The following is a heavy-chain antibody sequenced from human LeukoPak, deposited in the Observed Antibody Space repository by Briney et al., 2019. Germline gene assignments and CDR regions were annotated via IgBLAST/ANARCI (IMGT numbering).Heavy chain of an antibody. CDR3: ARDIRIQLWLHLSSYAFDI. D-gene: IGHD5-18*01. CDR1: GFTFSSYS. Sequence: GGSLRLSCAASGFTFSSYSMNWVRQAPGKGLGWVSSISSSSSYIYYADSVKGRFTISRDNAKNSLYLQMNSLRAEDTAVYYCARDIRIQLWLHLSSYAFDIWGQGTMVTVSS. CDR2: ISSSSSYI. J-gene: IGHJ3*02. V-gene: IGHV3-21*01.